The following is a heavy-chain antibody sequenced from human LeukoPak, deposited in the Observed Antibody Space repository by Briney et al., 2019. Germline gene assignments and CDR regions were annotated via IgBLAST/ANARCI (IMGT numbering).Heavy chain of an antibody. D-gene: IGHD3-10*01. Sequence: GGSLRLSCAASGFTFSSYWMSWVRQAPGKGLEWVANIKQDGSEKYYVDSVKGRFTISRDNAKNSLYLQMNSLRAEDTAVYYCASSITMVRGVIITGGYFDYWGQGTLVTVSS. CDR2: IKQDGSEK. V-gene: IGHV3-7*01. CDR3: ASSITMVRGVIITGGYFDY. CDR1: GFTFSSYW. J-gene: IGHJ4*02.